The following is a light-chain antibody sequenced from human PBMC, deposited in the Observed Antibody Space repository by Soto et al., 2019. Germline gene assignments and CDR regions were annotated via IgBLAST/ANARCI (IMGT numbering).Light chain of an antibody. CDR1: RSNIGAGYE. V-gene: IGLV1-40*01. CDR3: QSYDRSLSTPYV. J-gene: IGLJ1*01. CDR2: GDT. Sequence: QSVLTQPPSVSGAPGQRITISCTGSRSNIGAGYEVHWYQQLPGTAPKLLIYGDTNRPSGVPDRFSGSKSGTSASLAITGLQAEDEADYYCQSYDRSLSTPYVFGTGTKVTVL.